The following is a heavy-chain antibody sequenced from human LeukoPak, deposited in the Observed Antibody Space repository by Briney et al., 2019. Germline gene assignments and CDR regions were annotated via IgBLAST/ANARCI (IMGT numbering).Heavy chain of an antibody. CDR1: GFTFSSYS. CDR2: ISSGSSTI. CDR3: ARDLSGYCSSTSCYYYYGMDV. Sequence: GGSLRLSCAASGFTFSSYSMNWVRQAPGKGLEWISYISSGSSTIHYADSVKGRFTISRDNAKNSLYLQMNSLRAEDTAVYYCARDLSGYCSSTSCYYYYGMDVWGQGTTVTVSS. V-gene: IGHV3-48*04. D-gene: IGHD2-2*01. J-gene: IGHJ6*02.